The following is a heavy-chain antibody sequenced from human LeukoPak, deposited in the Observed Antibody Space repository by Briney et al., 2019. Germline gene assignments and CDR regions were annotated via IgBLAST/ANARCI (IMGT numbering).Heavy chain of an antibody. J-gene: IGHJ4*02. CDR2: IYHSGTT. CDR3: ARASGSCLAY. Sequence: SETLSLTCAVSGYSISSGYYWGWIRQPPGKGLEWIGSIYHSGTTYYNPSLKSRVTISVDTSKNQFSLKLNSVTAADTALYYWARASGSCLAYWGQGTLVTVSS. CDR1: GYSISSGYY. V-gene: IGHV4-38-2*01. D-gene: IGHD1-26*01.